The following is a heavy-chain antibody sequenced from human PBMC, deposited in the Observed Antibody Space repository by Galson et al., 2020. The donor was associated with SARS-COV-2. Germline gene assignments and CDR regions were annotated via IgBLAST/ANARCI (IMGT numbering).Heavy chain of an antibody. CDR3: AGGIARAGACELEY. CDR1: GFTFSSNA. CDR2: YSYDGTNK. D-gene: IGHD6-19*01. J-gene: IGHJ1*01. Sequence: GGSLRLSCSASGFTFSSNAMPWFRQPPGKGLEWAAVYSYDGTNKYYADSVKGRFTISRDNSKNPRSLQMTSLRGEDTAVFYFAGGIARAGACELEYGGQG. V-gene: IGHV3-30*04.